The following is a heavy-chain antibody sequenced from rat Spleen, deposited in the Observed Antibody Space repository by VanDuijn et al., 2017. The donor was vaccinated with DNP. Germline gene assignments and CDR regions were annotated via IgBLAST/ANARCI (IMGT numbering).Heavy chain of an antibody. D-gene: IGHD1-6*01. CDR3: ARGEYTTDSYDY. Sequence: EVQLQESGPGLVKPSQSLSLTCSVTGYSITSNYWGWIRKFPGNKMDWIGHISYSGSTSYNPSLKIRISITRDTSKNQFFLQLNSVTTEDTATYYCARGEYTTDSYDYWGQGTLVTVSS. CDR1: GYSITSNY. CDR2: ISYSGST. J-gene: IGHJ3*01. V-gene: IGHV3-1*01.